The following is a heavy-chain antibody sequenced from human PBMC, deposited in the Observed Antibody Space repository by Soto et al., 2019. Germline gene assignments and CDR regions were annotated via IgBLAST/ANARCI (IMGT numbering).Heavy chain of an antibody. J-gene: IGHJ4*02. CDR1: GFTFSNYW. D-gene: IGHD5-18*01. CDR2: IRQDGSET. V-gene: IGHV3-7*01. CDR3: ARMSNSQPFF. Sequence: EVQLVESGGGLVQPGESLRLSCAASGFTFSNYWMSWVRQAPGKGLEWVAIIRQDGSETKYVDSVKGRFTMSRDNAKDSLHLQMNSLRAEDTAVYYCARMSNSQPFFWGQGTLVTVSS.